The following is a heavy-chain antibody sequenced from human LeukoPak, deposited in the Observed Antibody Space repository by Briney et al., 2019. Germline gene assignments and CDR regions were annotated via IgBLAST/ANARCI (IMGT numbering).Heavy chain of an antibody. D-gene: IGHD3-22*01. J-gene: IGHJ4*02. Sequence: SVKVSCKASGGTFSSYAISWVRQAPGQGLEWMGRIIPILGIANYAQKFQGRVTITTDKSTSTAYMELSSLRSEDTAVYYCSRVPYCYDSHIDYWGRGTLVTVCS. CDR2: IIPILGIA. CDR1: GGTFSSYA. CDR3: SRVPYCYDSHIDY. V-gene: IGHV1-69*04.